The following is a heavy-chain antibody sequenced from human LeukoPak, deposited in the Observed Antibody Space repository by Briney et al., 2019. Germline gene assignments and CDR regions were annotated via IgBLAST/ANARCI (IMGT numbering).Heavy chain of an antibody. Sequence: GESLTISCKGPGHRSNSYWISWFRQIPGKGLEWMGGIYGGDSDTRYSPSFQGHVTISADKYMSSAYLQWSSLKATDTAMYFCARADGFKHIPYFDSWGQGTRVT. J-gene: IGHJ4*02. D-gene: IGHD5-12*01. CDR2: IYGGDSDT. CDR1: GHRSNSYW. CDR3: ARADGFKHIPYFDS. V-gene: IGHV5-51*01.